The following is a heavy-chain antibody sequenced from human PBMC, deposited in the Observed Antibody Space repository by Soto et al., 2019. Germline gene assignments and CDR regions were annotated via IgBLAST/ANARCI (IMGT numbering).Heavy chain of an antibody. CDR1: GYTFTSYG. D-gene: IGHD3-22*01. Sequence: GASVKVSCKASGYTFTSYGISWVRQAPGQGLEWMGRISAYNGNTNYAQKLQGRVTITRDTSASTAYMELRSLRSDDTAVYYCARDMGAGYYYDSSGYLGYWGQGTLVTVS. J-gene: IGHJ4*02. CDR2: ISAYNGNT. CDR3: ARDMGAGYYYDSSGYLGY. V-gene: IGHV1-18*01.